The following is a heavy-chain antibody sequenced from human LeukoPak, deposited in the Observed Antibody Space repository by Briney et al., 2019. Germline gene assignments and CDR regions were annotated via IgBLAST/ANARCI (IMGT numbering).Heavy chain of an antibody. D-gene: IGHD2-21*02. CDR3: ARGGGDYCFDY. V-gene: IGHV3-23*01. CDR1: GFTFSSYA. J-gene: IGHJ4*02. CDR2: ISRSGGST. Sequence: GGSLRLSCAASGFTFSSYAMSWVRQAPGKGLEWVSAISRSGGSTYYADSVKGRFTISRDNSKNTLYLQMNSLGAEDTAVYFCARGGGDYCFDYWGQGALVTVSS.